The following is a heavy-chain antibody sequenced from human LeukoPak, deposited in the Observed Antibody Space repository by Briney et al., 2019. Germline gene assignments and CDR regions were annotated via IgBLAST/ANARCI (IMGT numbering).Heavy chain of an antibody. CDR1: GFTFSDYY. J-gene: IGHJ3*02. CDR3: ARDTYYYDSSGPDAFDI. D-gene: IGHD3-22*01. V-gene: IGHV3-11*01. CDR2: ISSSGSTI. Sequence: GGSLRLSCAASGFTFSDYYMSWIRQAPGKGLEWVSYISSSGSTIYYADSVKGRFTISRDNAKNSLYLQMNSLRAEDTAVCYCARDTYYYDSSGPDAFDIWGQGTMVTVSS.